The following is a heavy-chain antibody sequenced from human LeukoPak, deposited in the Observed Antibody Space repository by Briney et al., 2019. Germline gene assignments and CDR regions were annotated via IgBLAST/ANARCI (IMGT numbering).Heavy chain of an antibody. J-gene: IGHJ4*02. CDR2: IYNSGTT. CDR3: TKATQWLAFDY. V-gene: IGHV4-59*11. CDR1: GGSISSHF. D-gene: IGHD6-19*01. Sequence: KPSETLSLTCTVSGGSISSHFWSWIRQPPGRGLEWIGNIYNSGTTNYNPSLESRVTISVDTSKNQLSLQLTSVTAADTAVYYCTKATQWLAFDYWGRGTLVTVSS.